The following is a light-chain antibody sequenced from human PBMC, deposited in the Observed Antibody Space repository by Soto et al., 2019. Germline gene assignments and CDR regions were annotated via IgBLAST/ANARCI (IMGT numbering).Light chain of an antibody. Sequence: EIVLTQSPATLSLSPGESGTLSCRASQTVSRHLAWYQHKPGQAPRLLIYGAFSRATGIPDRFSGSGSGTDFTLTISRLEPEDFAVYYCQYYVTSPLTFGGGTKVDIK. V-gene: IGKV3-20*01. CDR1: QTVSRH. CDR3: QYYVTSPLT. J-gene: IGKJ4*01. CDR2: GAF.